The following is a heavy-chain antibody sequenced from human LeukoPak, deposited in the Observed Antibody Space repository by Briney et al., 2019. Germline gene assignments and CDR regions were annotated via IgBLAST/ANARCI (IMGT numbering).Heavy chain of an antibody. CDR1: GFIFSDYS. J-gene: IGHJ3*01. Sequence: GGSLRLSCAASGFIFSDYSMNWVRQAPGKGLEWVSSISSDSGYIYYADSVRGRFAISRDNANNSLYLQMNSLRAEDTAVYYCARDIAPSAIPDAFDFWGLGAMVTVSS. V-gene: IGHV3-21*01. CDR2: ISSDSGYI. D-gene: IGHD2-2*02. CDR3: ARDIAPSAIPDAFDF.